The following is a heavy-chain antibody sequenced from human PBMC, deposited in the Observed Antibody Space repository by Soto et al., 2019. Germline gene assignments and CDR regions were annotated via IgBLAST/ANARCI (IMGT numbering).Heavy chain of an antibody. V-gene: IGHV5-10-1*01. CDR1: GYSVTSYW. J-gene: IGHJ5*02. CDR2: IDPSDSYT. CDR3: ARQGYSSRWYRQWFDP. Sequence: ASLKISCKGSGYSVTSYWISWVRQMPGKGLEWMGRIDPSDSYTNYSPSFQGHVTISADKSISTAYLQWSSLKASDTAMYYCARQGYSSRWYRQWFDPWGQGTLVTVSS. D-gene: IGHD6-13*01.